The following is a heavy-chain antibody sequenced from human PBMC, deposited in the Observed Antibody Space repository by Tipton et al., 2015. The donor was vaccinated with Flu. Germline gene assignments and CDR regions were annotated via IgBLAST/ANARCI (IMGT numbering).Heavy chain of an antibody. Sequence: GLVKPSETLSLTCGVSGDSVRSSNYYWGWIRQPPGKGLEWIGNTFRSGNTYLNPSLKSRVTISIDTSKNQFSLKVTSLTAGDTAVYYCARGSGHANAYVDYWGRGTLVTVSS. V-gene: IGHV4-39*07. J-gene: IGHJ4*02. CDR3: ARGSGHANAYVDY. D-gene: IGHD6-19*01. CDR1: GDSVRSSNYY. CDR2: TFRSGNT.